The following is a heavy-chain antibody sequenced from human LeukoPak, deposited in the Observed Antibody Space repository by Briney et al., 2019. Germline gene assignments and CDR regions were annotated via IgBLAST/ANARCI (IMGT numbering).Heavy chain of an antibody. J-gene: IGHJ6*02. Sequence: GGSLRLSCAASGFTFSSYGMHWVRQAPGKGLEWVAVIWYDGSNKYYADSVKGRFTISRDNSKNTLYLQMNSLRAEDTAVYYCARDYDYVHGMDVWGQGTTVTVSS. D-gene: IGHD3-16*01. V-gene: IGHV3-33*01. CDR2: IWYDGSNK. CDR3: ARDYDYVHGMDV. CDR1: GFTFSSYG.